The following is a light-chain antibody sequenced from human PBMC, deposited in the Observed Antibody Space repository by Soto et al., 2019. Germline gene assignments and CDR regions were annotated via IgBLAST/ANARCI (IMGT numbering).Light chain of an antibody. V-gene: IGLV1-47*01. CDR3: ASWDDTLSGVG. Sequence: QPVLTQPPSASGTPGQRVTMSCSGSSSNIGNNFVFWYQHLPGTAPKLLIYRSDQRPSGVPDRFSASKSGTSASLAISGLRSDDEADYYCASWDDTLSGVGFGGGTKVTVL. CDR2: RSD. J-gene: IGLJ3*02. CDR1: SSNIGNNF.